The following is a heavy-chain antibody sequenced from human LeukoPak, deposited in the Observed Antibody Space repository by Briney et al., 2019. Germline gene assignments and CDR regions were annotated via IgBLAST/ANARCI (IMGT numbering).Heavy chain of an antibody. CDR2: IDPDSGGT. CDR3: ARDRNLYSGSYGS. D-gene: IGHD1-26*01. Sequence: ASVKVSCKASGYTFSADRMHWVRQAPGQGLEWMGRIDPDSGGTDYALKFQGRVTMTRDMHISTAYMELSGLTSADTAVYYCARDRNLYSGSYGSWGQGTLVTVSA. J-gene: IGHJ5*02. V-gene: IGHV1-2*06. CDR1: GYTFSADR.